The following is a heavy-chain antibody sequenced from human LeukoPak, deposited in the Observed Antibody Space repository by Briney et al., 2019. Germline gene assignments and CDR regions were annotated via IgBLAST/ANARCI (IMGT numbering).Heavy chain of an antibody. J-gene: IGHJ5*02. CDR1: GFSLNTSGVG. CDR2: IYWDDDK. Sequence: SGPTLLKPTQTLTLTCTFSGFSLNTSGVGVGWIRQPPGKALEWLTLIYWDDDKRYSPSLKSRLTITKDTSKNQVVLTMTNTDPVDTATYYCALDRIHLWSSWGQGTLVTVSS. D-gene: IGHD5-18*01. V-gene: IGHV2-5*02. CDR3: ALDRIHLWSS.